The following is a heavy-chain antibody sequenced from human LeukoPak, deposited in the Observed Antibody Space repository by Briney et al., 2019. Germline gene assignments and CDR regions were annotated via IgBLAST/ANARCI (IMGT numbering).Heavy chain of an antibody. J-gene: IGHJ3*02. CDR1: GFTFSSYG. CDR2: ISYDGSNK. CDR3: ARDGSGGYRNRGVFDI. D-gene: IGHD5-18*01. Sequence: GRSLRLSCAASGFTFSSYGMHWVRQAPGKGLEWVAVISYDGSNKYYADSVKGRFTISSDNSKNTLYLQVNNLRVEDTAVYYCARDGSGGYRNRGVFDIWGQGTMVTVSS. V-gene: IGHV3-30*03.